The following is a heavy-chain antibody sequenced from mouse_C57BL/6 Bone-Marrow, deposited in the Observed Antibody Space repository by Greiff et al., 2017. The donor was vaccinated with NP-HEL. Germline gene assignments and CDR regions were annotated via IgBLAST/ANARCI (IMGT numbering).Heavy chain of an antibody. CDR1: GFNIKDDY. CDR3: TTGITTVVD. J-gene: IGHJ3*01. CDR2: IDPENGDT. Sequence: EVQLQQSGAELVRPGASVKLSCTASGFNIKDDYMHWVKQRPEQGLEWIGWIDPENGDTEYASKFQGKATITADTSSNTAYLQLSSLTSEDTAVYYCTTGITTVVDWGQGTLVTVSA. V-gene: IGHV14-4*01. D-gene: IGHD1-1*01.